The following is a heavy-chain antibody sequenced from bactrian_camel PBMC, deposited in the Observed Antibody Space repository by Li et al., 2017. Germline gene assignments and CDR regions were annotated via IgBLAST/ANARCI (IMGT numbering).Heavy chain of an antibody. D-gene: IGHD7*01. CDR2: INSGGGST. CDR1: GFAFSSYA. V-gene: IGHV3S42*01. Sequence: QLVESGGGLVQPGGSLRLSCAASGFAFSSYAMNWVRQVSGKGLEWVSGINSGGGSTNYANSVKGRFTISRDDAKNTLYLKLNSLRTEDTAMYYCAVSTTSYSPVFGQGTQVTVS. J-gene: IGHJ4*01.